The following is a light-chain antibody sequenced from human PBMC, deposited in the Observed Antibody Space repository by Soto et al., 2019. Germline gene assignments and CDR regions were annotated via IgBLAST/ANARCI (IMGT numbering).Light chain of an antibody. V-gene: IGLV2-14*03. CDR1: SSDVGGYNY. CDR3: SSYTSSSTLSTYV. CDR2: DVS. Sequence: QSVLTQPASVSGSPGQSITISCTGTSSDVGGYNYVSWYQHHPGKAPKLMIYDVSNRPSGVSNRFSGSKSGNTASLIISGLQAEDEADYDCSSYTSSSTLSTYVLGTG. J-gene: IGLJ1*01.